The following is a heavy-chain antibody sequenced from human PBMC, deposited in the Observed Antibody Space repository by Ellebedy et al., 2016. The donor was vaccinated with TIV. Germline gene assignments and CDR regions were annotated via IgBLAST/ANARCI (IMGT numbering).Heavy chain of an antibody. D-gene: IGHD3-10*01. J-gene: IGHJ4*02. V-gene: IGHV3-7*01. CDR2: IKQDGSEK. CDR1: GFTFSSYW. Sequence: GESLKISXAASGFTFSSYWMSWVRQAPGKGLEWVANIKQDGSEKYYVDSVKGRLTISRDNAKNSLYLQMNSLRAEDTAVYYCARGGWGFDYWGQGTLVTVSS. CDR3: ARGGWGFDY.